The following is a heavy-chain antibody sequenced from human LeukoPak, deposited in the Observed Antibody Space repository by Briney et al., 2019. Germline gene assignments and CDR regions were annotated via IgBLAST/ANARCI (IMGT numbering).Heavy chain of an antibody. CDR2: INADGSTT. CDR1: GSGFTFNNYW. J-gene: IGHJ4*02. D-gene: IGHD2-8*01. CDR3: ARDGSVLMVYAVDY. V-gene: IGHV3-74*01. Sequence: GGSLRLSCAASGSGFTFNNYWMHWVRQAPGKGLVWVSRINADGSTTSYADSVRGRFTISRDNAKNTLYLQMNSLRAEDTAVYYCARDGSVLMVYAVDYWGQGTLVTVSS.